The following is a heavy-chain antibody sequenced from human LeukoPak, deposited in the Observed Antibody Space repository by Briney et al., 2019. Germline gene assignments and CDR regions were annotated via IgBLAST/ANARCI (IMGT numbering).Heavy chain of an antibody. J-gene: IGHJ5*02. V-gene: IGHV1-8*01. CDR2: MNPNSGNT. CDR1: GYTFTSYD. CDR3: ARVSKWIQLWFP. Sequence: ASVKVSCKASGYTFTSYDINWVRQATGQGLEWMGWMNPNSGNTGYAQKFQGRVTMTRSTSISTAYMELSSLRSEDTAVYYCARVSKWIQLWFPWGQGTLVTVSS. D-gene: IGHD5-18*01.